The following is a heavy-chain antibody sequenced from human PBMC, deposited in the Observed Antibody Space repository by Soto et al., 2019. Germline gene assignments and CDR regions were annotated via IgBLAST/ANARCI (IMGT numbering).Heavy chain of an antibody. CDR2: TRNKANSYTT. V-gene: IGHV3-72*01. J-gene: IGHJ4*02. D-gene: IGHD3-10*01. CDR1: GFTFSDHY. Sequence: PGGSLRLSCAASGFTFSDHYMDWVRQAPGQGLEWVGRTRNKANSYTTEYAASVKGRFTISRDDSQNSLYLQMNSLKTEDTAVYYCARVVWFGELLPDYWGQGTLVTFSS. CDR3: ARVVWFGELLPDY.